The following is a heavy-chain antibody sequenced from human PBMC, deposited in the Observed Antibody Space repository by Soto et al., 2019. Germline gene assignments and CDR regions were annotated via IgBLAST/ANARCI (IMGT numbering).Heavy chain of an antibody. CDR1: GYTFTSYG. CDR2: ISAYNGNT. D-gene: IGHD3-9*01. CDR3: ARDPRFVILTGYYNWFDP. Sequence: QVQLVQSGAEVKKPGASVKVSCKASGYTFTSYGISWVRQAPGQGLEWMGWISAYNGNTNYAQKLQGRVTMTTDTSTSKAYMELRSLRSDDTAVYYCARDPRFVILTGYYNWFDPWGQGTLVTVSS. V-gene: IGHV1-18*01. J-gene: IGHJ5*02.